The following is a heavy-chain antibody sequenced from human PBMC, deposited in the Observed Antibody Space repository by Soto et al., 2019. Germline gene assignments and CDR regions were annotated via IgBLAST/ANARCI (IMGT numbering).Heavy chain of an antibody. CDR1: GDSISRYY. D-gene: IGHD3-10*01. CDR3: ARGPYCGEECYFAY. Sequence: LSLTCSVFGDSISRYYWSWIRQPAGKGLEFIGRIYNSGIINYNPSLESRVTMSVDPSKNQISLQLSSATAADTAMYYCARGPYCGEECYFAYWGQGTLVTVSS. CDR2: IYNSGII. V-gene: IGHV4-4*07. J-gene: IGHJ4*02.